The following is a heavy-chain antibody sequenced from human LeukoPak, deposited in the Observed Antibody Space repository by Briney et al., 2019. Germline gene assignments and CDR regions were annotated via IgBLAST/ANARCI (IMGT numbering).Heavy chain of an antibody. CDR3: TTTISAADSL. CDR1: GFTFGDYA. J-gene: IGHJ4*02. Sequence: PGGSLRLSCTASGFTFGDYAMSWVRQAPGKGLEWVSFVRSKAYGGTTEYAASVKGRFTISRDDSKSIAYLQMNSLKTEDTAVYYCTTTISAADSLWGQGTLVTVSS. V-gene: IGHV3-49*04. D-gene: IGHD6-25*01. CDR2: VRSKAYGGTT.